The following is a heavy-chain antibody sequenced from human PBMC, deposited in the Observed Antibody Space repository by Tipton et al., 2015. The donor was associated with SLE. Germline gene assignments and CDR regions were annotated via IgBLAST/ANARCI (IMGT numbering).Heavy chain of an antibody. CDR1: AGSISGYY. CDR3: ARNSSIFGVMH. J-gene: IGHJ4*02. V-gene: IGHV4-59*04. Sequence: TLSLTCTVSAGSISGYYWTWIRQPPGKALEWIGTIFYRGTTDYNPSLKSRVTISVDMSRNQISMRLRSVTAADTAVYYCARNSSIFGVMHWGQGTLVTVSS. D-gene: IGHD3-3*01. CDR2: IFYRGTT.